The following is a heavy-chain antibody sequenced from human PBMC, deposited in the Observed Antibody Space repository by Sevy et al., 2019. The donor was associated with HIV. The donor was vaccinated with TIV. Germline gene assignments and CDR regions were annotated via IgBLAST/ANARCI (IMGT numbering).Heavy chain of an antibody. CDR1: GFTFSSYG. V-gene: IGHV3-30*18. CDR3: AKGRVLLWFGELVSDFDY. CDR2: ISYDGSNK. D-gene: IGHD3-10*01. Sequence: GGSLRLSCAASGFTFSSYGMHWVRQAPGKGLEWVAVISYDGSNKYYADSVKGRFTISRDNSKNTRYLQMNSLRAEDTAVCYCAKGRVLLWFGELVSDFDYWGQGTLVTVSS. J-gene: IGHJ4*02.